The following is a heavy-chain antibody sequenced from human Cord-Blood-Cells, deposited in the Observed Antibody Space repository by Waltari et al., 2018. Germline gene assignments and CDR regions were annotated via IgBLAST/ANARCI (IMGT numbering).Heavy chain of an antibody. J-gene: IGHJ1*01. V-gene: IGHV1-69*01. CDR1: GGHLSSDA. D-gene: IGHD2-21*01. CDR3: ARQDFGGDCYSGGVEYFQH. Sequence: VQLVQSGAEVKKPWSSVQVLRKPSGGHLSSDAIGWARQAPGTGRDWLGGIIPIFGTANYAQKFQGRVTITADESTGTDYMGLRSLGSEDTAVYYCARQDFGGDCYSGGVEYFQHWGQGTLVTVSS. CDR2: IIPIFGTA.